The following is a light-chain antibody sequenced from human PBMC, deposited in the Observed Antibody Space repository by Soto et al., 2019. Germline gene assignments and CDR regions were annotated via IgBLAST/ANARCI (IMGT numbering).Light chain of an antibody. CDR2: LND. Sequence: QSVLTQPPSASGTPGQTVTISCSGSSSNIGRSTVNWYQQLPETAPRLLIYLNDQRPSGVPDRFSGSKSGTSASLAISGLQSEDEADYYCEAWDDSLKGSVVFGGGTKLTVL. CDR3: EAWDDSLKGSVV. CDR1: SSNIGRST. V-gene: IGLV1-44*01. J-gene: IGLJ2*01.